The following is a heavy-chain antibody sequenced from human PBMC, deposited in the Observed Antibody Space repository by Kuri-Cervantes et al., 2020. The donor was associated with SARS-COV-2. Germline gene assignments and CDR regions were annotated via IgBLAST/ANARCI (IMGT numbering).Heavy chain of an antibody. V-gene: IGHV1-2*06. CDR1: GYTFTGYY. D-gene: IGHD6-13*01. J-gene: IGHJ3*02. Sequence: ASVKVSCKASGYTFTGYYMHWVRQAPGQGLEWMGRINPNSGGTNYAQKFQGRVTMTRDTSISTAYMELSRLRSDDTAVYYCARDADSSSWYRGAFDIWVQGTMVTVSS. CDR3: ARDADSSSWYRGAFDI. CDR2: INPNSGGT.